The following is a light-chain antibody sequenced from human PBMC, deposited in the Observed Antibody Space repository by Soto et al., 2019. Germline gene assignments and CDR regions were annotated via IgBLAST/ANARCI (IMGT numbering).Light chain of an antibody. V-gene: IGKV3-20*01. CDR2: GAS. CDR1: QTVSSNY. J-gene: IGKJ5*01. Sequence: EIILTQSPDTPSLSPGERATLSCMASQTVSSNYLAWCQQRPGQAPRLLIYGASTRAAGIPDRFSGSGSGTDFTLTITRLEPEDSAVYFCQQYTGPPTTFGQGTRLEI. CDR3: QQYTGPPTT.